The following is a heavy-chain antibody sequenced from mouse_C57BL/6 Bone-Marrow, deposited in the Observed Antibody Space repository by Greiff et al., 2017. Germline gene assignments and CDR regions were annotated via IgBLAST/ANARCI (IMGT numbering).Heavy chain of an antibody. J-gene: IGHJ3*01. CDR3: ARGRFAY. CDR1: GYTFTSYG. V-gene: IGHV1-81*01. D-gene: IGHD3-3*01. CDR2: IYPRSGNT. Sequence: VQLQQSGAELARPGASVKLSCKASGYTFTSYGISWVKQRTGQGLEWIGEIYPRSGNTYYNEKFQGKATITADTSSNTAYLQLSSLTSEDTAIYYCARGRFAYWGQGTLVTVSA.